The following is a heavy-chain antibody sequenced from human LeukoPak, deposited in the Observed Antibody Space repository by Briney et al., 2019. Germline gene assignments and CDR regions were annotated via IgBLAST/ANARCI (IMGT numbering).Heavy chain of an antibody. D-gene: IGHD2-21*02. CDR2: IYYSGST. V-gene: IGHV4-30-4*01. CDR1: GGSISSGDYY. CDR3: ARDSRAYCGGDCSLDYFDY. Sequence: SETLSLTCTVSGGSISSGDYYWSWIRQPPGKGLEWIVYIYYSGSTYYNPSLKSRVTISVDTSKNQFSLKLSSVTAADTAVYYCARDSRAYCGGDCSLDYFDYWGQGTLVTVSS. J-gene: IGHJ4*02.